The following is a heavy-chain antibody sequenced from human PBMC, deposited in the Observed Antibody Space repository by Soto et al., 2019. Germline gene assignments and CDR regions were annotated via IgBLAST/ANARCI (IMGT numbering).Heavy chain of an antibody. CDR1: NYRFSTYW. J-gene: IGHJ6*02. CDR2: IYPRDSDT. CDR3: ARTSAAGKYYDGMDV. Sequence: GASLKISCEGFNYRFSTYWIGWVRQMPGRGLEWMGIIYPRDSDTRYSPSFQGQVTISADKSISTAYLQWSSLKASDTAMYYCARTSAAGKYYDGMDVWGQGTTVTVSS. D-gene: IGHD6-13*01. V-gene: IGHV5-51*01.